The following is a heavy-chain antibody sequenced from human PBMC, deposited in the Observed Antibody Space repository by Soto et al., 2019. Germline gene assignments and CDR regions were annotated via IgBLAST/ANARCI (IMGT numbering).Heavy chain of an antibody. CDR2: IYSDGST. Sequence: SDRRRVSQAPGKGLEWVSVIYSDGSTHYTDSVKDRFIISRDNAKNSLYLQMNSLRAEDTAVYCCAKEADILTGPDYSGQRTLVTV. J-gene: IGHJ4*02. D-gene: IGHD3-9*01. CDR3: AKEADILTGPDY. V-gene: IGHV3-53*01. CDR1: SD.